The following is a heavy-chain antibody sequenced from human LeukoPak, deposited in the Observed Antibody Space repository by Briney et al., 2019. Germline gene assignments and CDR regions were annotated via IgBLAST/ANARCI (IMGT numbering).Heavy chain of an antibody. Sequence: SETLSLTCTVSGGSISSYYWSWIRQPPGKGLEWIGYIYYSGSTNYNPSLKSRVTISVDTSKNQFSLKLSSVTAADTAVYYCARGSRDGYNSYYYYMDVWGKGTTVTISS. CDR1: GGSISSYY. V-gene: IGHV4-59*01. D-gene: IGHD5-24*01. CDR2: IYYSGST. CDR3: ARGSRDGYNSYYYYMDV. J-gene: IGHJ6*03.